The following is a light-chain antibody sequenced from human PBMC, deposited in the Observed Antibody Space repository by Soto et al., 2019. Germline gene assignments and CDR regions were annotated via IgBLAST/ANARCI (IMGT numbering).Light chain of an antibody. CDR1: RVCGRS. V-gene: IGKV1-5*03. Sequence: DIQMTQSPSTLSATLAPRLTLTCRARRVCGRSLAWYQQKPGKAPRLLIYKASIWQSGVPSRFSGSGSGTEFTLTISSLQPDDFAAYYCQQYNSYTWTFGQGTKVDIK. CDR3: QQYNSYTWT. CDR2: KAS. J-gene: IGKJ1*01.